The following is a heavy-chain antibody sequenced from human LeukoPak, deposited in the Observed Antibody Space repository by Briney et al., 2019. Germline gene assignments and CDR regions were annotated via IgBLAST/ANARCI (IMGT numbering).Heavy chain of an antibody. D-gene: IGHD3-10*01. CDR2: ISSSSSYI. V-gene: IGHV3-21*01. CDR3: ARDHGYYGSGSYFDY. J-gene: IGHJ4*02. Sequence: GGSLRLSCAASGFTFSSYSMNWVRQAPGKGLEWVSSISSSSSYIYYADSVKGRFTISRDNAKNSLYLQMNSLRAEDTAVYYCARDHGYYGSGSYFDYWGQGTLVTVSS. CDR1: GFTFSSYS.